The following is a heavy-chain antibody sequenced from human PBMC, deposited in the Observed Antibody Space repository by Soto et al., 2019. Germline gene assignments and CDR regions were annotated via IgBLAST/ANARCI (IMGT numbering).Heavy chain of an antibody. CDR3: ARHASGYYDYIWGAYVDY. D-gene: IGHD3-16*01. CDR1: GYSFTSYW. J-gene: IGHJ4*02. CDR2: IYPGDSDT. Sequence: PGESLKISCKGSGYSFTSYWIGWVRQMPGKGLEWMGIIYPGDSDTRYSPSFQGQVTISADKSISTAYLQWSSLKASDTAMYYCARHASGYYDYIWGAYVDYWGQGTLVTVSS. V-gene: IGHV5-51*01.